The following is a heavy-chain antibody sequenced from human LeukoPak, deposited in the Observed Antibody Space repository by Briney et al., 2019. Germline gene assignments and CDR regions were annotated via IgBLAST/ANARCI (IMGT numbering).Heavy chain of an antibody. CDR1: GFTFTNSW. CDR3: ASSGGSSRGYFDY. Sequence: PGGSLRLSCAASGFTFTNSWMSWVRQAPGKGLEWVANIKQDGSEKYYVDSVKGRFTISRDNAKSSPYLQMNSLRAEDRAVYYCASSGGSSRGYFDYWGQGTLVTVSS. J-gene: IGHJ4*02. CDR2: IKQDGSEK. D-gene: IGHD2-15*01. V-gene: IGHV3-7*01.